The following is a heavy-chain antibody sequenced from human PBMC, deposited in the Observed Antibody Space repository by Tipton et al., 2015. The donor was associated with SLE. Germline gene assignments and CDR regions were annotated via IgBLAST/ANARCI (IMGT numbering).Heavy chain of an antibody. CDR2: IYSGGSST. J-gene: IGHJ4*02. D-gene: IGHD6-13*01. CDR1: GFTFSSYA. V-gene: IGHV3-23*03. Sequence: GSLRLSCAASGFTFSSYAMSWVRQAPGKGLEWVSVIYSGGSSTYYADSVKGRFTISRDNSKNTLYLQMNSLRAEDAAVYYCAKGRGQGYYFDYWGQGPLVTVSS. CDR3: AKGRGQGYYFDY.